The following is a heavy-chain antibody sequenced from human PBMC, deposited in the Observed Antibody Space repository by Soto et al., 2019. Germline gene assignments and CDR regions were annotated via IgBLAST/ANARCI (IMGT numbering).Heavy chain of an antibody. CDR3: VRGPGAYVYFGFDI. CDR2: INPDGGTT. V-gene: IGHV3-74*01. D-gene: IGHD3-9*01. J-gene: IGHJ3*02. Sequence: EVQLVESGGGLVQPGGSLRLSCAASRFSNSWIHWVRQVPGKGLMWVSRINPDGGTTDFADFGKGRFTSSRDYATDTVYLQMNSLRAEDTAVYYCVRGPGAYVYFGFDIWGQGTMVTVSS. CDR1: RFSNSW.